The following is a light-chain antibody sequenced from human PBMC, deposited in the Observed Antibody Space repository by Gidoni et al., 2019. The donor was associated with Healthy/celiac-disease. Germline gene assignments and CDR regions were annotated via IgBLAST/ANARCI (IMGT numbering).Light chain of an antibody. CDR2: LAS. Sequence: DIVMTQSPDSLALSLGERATINCKSSQSVLYSSYNTNYLASYQQKPGQPPKLLIYLASTRESGVPDRFSCSGSGTDFTLTISSLQAEDVAVYYCQQYDSTPLTFGGXTKVEIK. J-gene: IGKJ4*01. V-gene: IGKV4-1*01. CDR3: QQYDSTPLT. CDR1: QSVLYSSYNTNY.